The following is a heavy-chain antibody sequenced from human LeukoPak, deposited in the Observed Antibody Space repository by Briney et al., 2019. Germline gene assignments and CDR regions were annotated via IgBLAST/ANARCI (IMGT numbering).Heavy chain of an antibody. D-gene: IGHD4-17*01. Sequence: GRSLRLSCAASGFTFDDYAMHWVRQAPGKGPEWVSGISWNSGSIGYADSVKGRFTISRDNAKNSLYLQMNSLRAEDTALYYCAKDSLGTVTNLDYWGQGTLVTVSS. CDR2: ISWNSGSI. CDR1: GFTFDDYA. CDR3: AKDSLGTVTNLDY. V-gene: IGHV3-9*01. J-gene: IGHJ4*02.